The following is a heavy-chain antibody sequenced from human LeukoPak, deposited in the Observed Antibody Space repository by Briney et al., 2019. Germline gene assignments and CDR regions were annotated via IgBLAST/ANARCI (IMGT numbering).Heavy chain of an antibody. Sequence: SVKVSCKASGGTFSSYAISWVRQAPGQELEWMGGIIPIFGTANYAQKFQGRVTITTDESTSTAYMELSSLRSEDTAVYYCARSYLPSYSGSYYFEGWGQGTLVTVSS. V-gene: IGHV1-69*05. CDR1: GGTFSSYA. D-gene: IGHD1-26*01. CDR3: ARSYLPSYSGSYYFEG. J-gene: IGHJ4*02. CDR2: IIPIFGTA.